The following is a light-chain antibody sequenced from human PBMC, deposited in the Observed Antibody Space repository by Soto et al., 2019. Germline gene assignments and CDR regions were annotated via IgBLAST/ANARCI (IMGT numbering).Light chain of an antibody. CDR2: DTS. J-gene: IGKJ2*01. V-gene: IGKV1-33*01. CDR1: HDVTKY. CDR3: QYYDNFPAMFT. Sequence: DIQMTQSPSSLSASVGDRVTITCQASHDVTKYLNWYQQKPGKAPKLLIYDTSNLETGVPFRFSGRGSGTNFTFTIRSLRPQDFATYYCQYYDNFPAMFTFGQGTKLEMK.